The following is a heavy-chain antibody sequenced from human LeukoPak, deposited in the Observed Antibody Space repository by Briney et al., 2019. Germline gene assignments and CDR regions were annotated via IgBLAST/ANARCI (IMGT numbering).Heavy chain of an antibody. D-gene: IGHD3-10*01. Sequence: PSETLSLTSSVSGGSISSYCWSWIRQPPGKGLEWIGYIYYSGSTNYNPSLKSRVTISVDTSKNQFSLKLSSVTAADTAVYYCARARGYYYMDVWGKGTTVTVSS. CDR2: IYYSGST. CDR1: GGSISSYC. V-gene: IGHV4-59*01. J-gene: IGHJ6*03. CDR3: ARARGYYYMDV.